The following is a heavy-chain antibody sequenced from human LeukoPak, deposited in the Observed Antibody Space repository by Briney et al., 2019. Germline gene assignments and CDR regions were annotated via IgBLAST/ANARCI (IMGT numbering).Heavy chain of an antibody. D-gene: IGHD2-15*01. CDR1: GYNVITYC. CDR2: IYPGDSDT. Sequence: GESLKISCKGSGYNVITYCIGWVRQMPGKGLEWMGIIYPGDSDTRYSPSFQSQVTISADKSISTAYLQWSSLKASDTAMYYCARHQQFCSGGNCYSLNAFDLWGQGTVVTVSS. CDR3: ARHQQFCSGGNCYSLNAFDL. V-gene: IGHV5-51*01. J-gene: IGHJ3*01.